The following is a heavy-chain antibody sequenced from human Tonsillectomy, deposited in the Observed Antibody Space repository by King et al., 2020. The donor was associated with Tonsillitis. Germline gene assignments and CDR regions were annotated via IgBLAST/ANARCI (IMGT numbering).Heavy chain of an antibody. J-gene: IGHJ4*02. CDR3: TKDPDYYDSSTS. D-gene: IGHD3-22*01. V-gene: IGHV3-9*01. Sequence: VQLVESGGALVQPGRSLRLSCAASGFSFDDYAMHWVRQAPGKGLEWVSGISWNSGTIGDADSVKGRFTISRDNAKNFLYLQMNSLRAEDTALYYCTKDPDYYDSSTSWGQGTLVTVSS. CDR2: ISWNSGTI. CDR1: GFSFDDYA.